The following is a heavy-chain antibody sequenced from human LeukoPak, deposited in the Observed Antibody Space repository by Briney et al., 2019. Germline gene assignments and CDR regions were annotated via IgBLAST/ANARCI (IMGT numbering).Heavy chain of an antibody. D-gene: IGHD6-19*01. J-gene: IGHJ4*02. CDR2: IGGSGGNT. CDR3: AKNDARGWYWDFDY. CDR1: GFTFSSYA. V-gene: IGHV3-23*01. Sequence: GGSLRLSCAASGFTFSSYAMSWVRQAPGKGLEWVSAIGGSGGNTYYADSVQGRFTISRDNSKNTLYLQINSLRAEDTAVYYCAKNDARGWYWDFDYWGQGTLVTVSS.